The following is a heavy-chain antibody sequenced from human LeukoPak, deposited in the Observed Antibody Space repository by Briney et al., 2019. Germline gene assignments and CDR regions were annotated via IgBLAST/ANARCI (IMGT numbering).Heavy chain of an antibody. CDR2: ITWNSRKI. D-gene: IGHD3-22*01. Sequence: GGSLRLSCEGSGFTFEDFAMHWVRQIPGKGPEWVSGITWNSRKIDYADSVKGRFTISRDNAKKPVYLQMNSLRPGDTAVYYCAKTNDGSGFLNDAYDIWGQGTKVTVSS. CDR3: AKTNDGSGFLNDAYDI. CDR1: GFTFEDFA. J-gene: IGHJ3*02. V-gene: IGHV3-9*01.